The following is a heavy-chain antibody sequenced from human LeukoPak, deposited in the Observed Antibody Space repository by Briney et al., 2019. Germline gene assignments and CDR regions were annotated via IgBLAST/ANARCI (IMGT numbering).Heavy chain of an antibody. CDR1: GGSFSGYY. J-gene: IGHJ4*02. V-gene: IGHV4-34*01. CDR2: INHSGST. CDR3: ARGLGSSGGPFDY. Sequence: SETLSLTCAVYGGSFSGYYWSWIRQPPGKGLEWIGEINHSGSTNYNPSLKSRVTISVDTSKNQSSLKLSSVTAADTAVYYCARGLGSSGGPFDYWGQGTLVTVSS. D-gene: IGHD6-19*01.